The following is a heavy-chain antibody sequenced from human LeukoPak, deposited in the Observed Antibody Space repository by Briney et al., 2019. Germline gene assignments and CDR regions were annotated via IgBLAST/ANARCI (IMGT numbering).Heavy chain of an antibody. CDR1: GYTFTGYY. D-gene: IGHD4-23*01. CDR3: ARDIYGGNSGYNWFDP. Sequence: ASVKVSCKASGYTFTGYYMHWVRQAPGQGLEWMGWINPNSGGTNYAQKFQGRVTMTRDTSISTAYMELSRLRSDDTAVYYCARDIYGGNSGYNWFDPWGQGTLVTVSS. V-gene: IGHV1-2*02. J-gene: IGHJ5*02. CDR2: INPNSGGT.